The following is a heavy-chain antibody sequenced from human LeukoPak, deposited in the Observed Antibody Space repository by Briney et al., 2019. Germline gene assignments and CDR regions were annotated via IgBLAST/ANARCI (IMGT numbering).Heavy chain of an antibody. J-gene: IGHJ4*02. CDR3: ARAIGRCSGGSCYPKRVYPQKYYFDY. Sequence: SLKSRVTISVDTSKNQFSLKLSSVTAADTAVYYCARAIGRCSGGSCYPKRVYPQKYYFDYWGQGTLVTVSS. V-gene: IGHV4-34*01. D-gene: IGHD2-15*01.